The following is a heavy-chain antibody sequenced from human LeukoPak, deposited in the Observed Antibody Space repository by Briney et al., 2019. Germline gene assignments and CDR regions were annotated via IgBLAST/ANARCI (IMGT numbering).Heavy chain of an antibody. Sequence: SETLSLTCGVYDGSFGGYHWNWIRQPPGKRLEWIGEITYGGTTNYNPSLGSRVTMSVDTSKKQFSLKLTSVTAADTAVYYCVRGRYCSSATCYDWFDPWGPGTHVSVSS. V-gene: IGHV4-34*01. CDR3: VRGRYCSSATCYDWFDP. D-gene: IGHD2-2*01. CDR2: ITYGGTT. CDR1: DGSFGGYH. J-gene: IGHJ5*02.